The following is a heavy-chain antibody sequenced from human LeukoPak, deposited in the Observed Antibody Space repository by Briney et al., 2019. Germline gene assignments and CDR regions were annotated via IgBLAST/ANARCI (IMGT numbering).Heavy chain of an antibody. Sequence: GGSLRLSCEASGFSFSSHAMHWVRQAPGKGLEWVSSITSTRSDIYYADSVKGRFTISRDNARHSLFLQTNSLRAEDTAVYYCARVLVATTLATENWLDPWGQGTLLSVSS. D-gene: IGHD5-12*01. CDR3: ARVLVATTLATENWLDP. CDR1: GFSFSSHA. V-gene: IGHV3-21*01. CDR2: ITSTRSDI. J-gene: IGHJ5*02.